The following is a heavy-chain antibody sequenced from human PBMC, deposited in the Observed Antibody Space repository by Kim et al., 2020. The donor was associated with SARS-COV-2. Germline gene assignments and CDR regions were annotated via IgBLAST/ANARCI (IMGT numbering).Heavy chain of an antibody. Sequence: SETLSLTCAVYGGSFSGYYWSWIRQPPGKGLEWIGEINHSGSTNYNPSLKSRVTISVDTSKNQFSLKLSSVTAADTAVYYCARARSMPPYYYYYMDVWG. J-gene: IGHJ6*03. CDR2: INHSGST. CDR1: GGSFSGYY. D-gene: IGHD2-2*01. CDR3: ARARSMPPYYYYYMDV. V-gene: IGHV4-34*01.